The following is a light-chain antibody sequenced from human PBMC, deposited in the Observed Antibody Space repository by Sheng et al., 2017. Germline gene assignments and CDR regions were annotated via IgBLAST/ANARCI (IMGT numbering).Light chain of an antibody. V-gene: IGKV1-5*03. CDR2: KAS. Sequence: DIQMTQSPSTLSASVGDRVTITCRASQSISSWLAWYQQKPGKAPKLLIYKASSLESGVPSRFSGSGSGTEFTLTISSLQPDDTGTYYCQQYDNLVSFGGGTKVEIK. CDR1: QSISSW. J-gene: IGKJ4*01. CDR3: QQYDNLVS.